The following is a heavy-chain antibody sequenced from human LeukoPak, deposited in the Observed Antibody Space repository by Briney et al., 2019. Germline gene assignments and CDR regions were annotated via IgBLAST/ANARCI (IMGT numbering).Heavy chain of an antibody. D-gene: IGHD3-16*02. V-gene: IGHV4-31*03. Sequence: PSETLSLTCTVSGGPISSGGYYWSWIRQHPGKGLEWIGYIYYSGSTYYNPSLKSRVTISVDTSKNQFSLKLSSVTAADTAVYYCARGLGYDYVWGSYRYLDYWGQGTLVTVSS. CDR2: IYYSGST. J-gene: IGHJ4*02. CDR3: ARGLGYDYVWGSYRYLDY. CDR1: GGPISSGGYY.